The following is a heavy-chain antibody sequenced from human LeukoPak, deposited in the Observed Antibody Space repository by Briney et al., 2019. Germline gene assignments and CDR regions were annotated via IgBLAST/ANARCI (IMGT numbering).Heavy chain of an antibody. D-gene: IGHD5-18*01. CDR2: IFYTGRT. Sequence: SETLSLTCTVSGGSVRSNNSYWGWIRQPPGRGLEWIGSIFYTGRTYYNPSLKSRVTISVDTSKNQFSLKLSSVTAADTAVYYCARRGYTSGSPFDYWGQGTLVTVSS. J-gene: IGHJ4*02. CDR3: ARRGYTSGSPFDY. V-gene: IGHV4-39*01. CDR1: GGSVRSNNSY.